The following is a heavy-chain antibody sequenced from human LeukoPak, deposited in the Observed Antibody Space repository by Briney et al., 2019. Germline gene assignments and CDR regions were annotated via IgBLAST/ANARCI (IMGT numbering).Heavy chain of an antibody. J-gene: IGHJ6*03. V-gene: IGHV3-73*01. CDR3: AREGRKSRGVDIVRKKETGYYYYMDV. CDR2: IRSKANSYAT. D-gene: IGHD2-15*01. CDR1: GFTFSGSA. Sequence: GGSLRLSCAASGFTFSGSAMHWVRQASGKGLEWVGRIRSKANSYATAYAASVKGRFTISRDNAKNSLYLQMNSLRAEDTAVYYCAREGRKSRGVDIVRKKETGYYYYMDVWGKGTTVTVSS.